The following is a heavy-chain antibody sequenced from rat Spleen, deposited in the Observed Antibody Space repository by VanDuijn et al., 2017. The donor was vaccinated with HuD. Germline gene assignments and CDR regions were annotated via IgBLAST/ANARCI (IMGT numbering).Heavy chain of an antibody. J-gene: IGHJ2*01. CDR1: GFTFSDYN. V-gene: IGHV5-7*01. CDR2: ISYDGSST. D-gene: IGHD1-6*01. Sequence: EVQLVESGGGLVQPGRSLKLSCAASGFTFSDYNMAWVRQAPKKGLEWVATISYDGSSTYYRDSVKGRFTISRDNAKSTLYLQMNSLRSEDTATYYCARIMYTHFDYWGQGVMVTVSS. CDR3: ARIMYTHFDY.